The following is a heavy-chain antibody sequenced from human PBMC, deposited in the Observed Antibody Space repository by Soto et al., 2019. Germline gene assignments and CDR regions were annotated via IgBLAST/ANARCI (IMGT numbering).Heavy chain of an antibody. CDR2: IIPSFGTA. CDR3: ARDPPGLLWFGESPRFDY. CDR1: GGALSSDA. D-gene: IGHD3-10*01. J-gene: IGHJ4*02. Sequence: ASVKVSCKAAGGALSSDAISWVRQAPGQGLEWMGGIIPSFGTANYAQKFQGRVTITADESTSTACRELSCLRSAATAVYYGARDPPGLLWFGESPRFDYWAQGTLVTVSS. V-gene: IGHV1-69*13.